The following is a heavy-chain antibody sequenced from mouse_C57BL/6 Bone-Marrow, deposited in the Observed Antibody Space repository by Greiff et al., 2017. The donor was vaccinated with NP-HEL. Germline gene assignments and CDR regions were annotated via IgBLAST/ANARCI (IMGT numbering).Heavy chain of an antibody. Sequence: VQLQQSGAELVKPGASVKISCKASGYAFSSYWMNWVKQRPGKGLEWIGQIYPGDGDTNYNGKFKGKATLTADKSSSTAYMQLSSLTSEDSAVYFCARSLLRDAMDYWGQGTSVTVSS. CDR3: ARSLLRDAMDY. D-gene: IGHD1-1*01. J-gene: IGHJ4*01. CDR2: IYPGDGDT. CDR1: GYAFSSYW. V-gene: IGHV1-80*01.